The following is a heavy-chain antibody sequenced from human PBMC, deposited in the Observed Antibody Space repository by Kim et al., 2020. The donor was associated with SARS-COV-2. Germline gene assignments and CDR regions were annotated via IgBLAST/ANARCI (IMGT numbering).Heavy chain of an antibody. CDR1: GFTFNSYS. CDR3: ARRGGGWPFDF. CDR2: ISSTGAI. J-gene: IGHJ4*02. Sequence: GVSLRLSCAASGFTFNSYSLNWVRQAPGKGLEWISYISSTGAIYYADSVEGRFTISRDNAKNSLYLQMNSLRDEDTAVYYCARRGGGWPFDFWGQGTLVTVSS. D-gene: IGHD6-19*01. V-gene: IGHV3-48*02.